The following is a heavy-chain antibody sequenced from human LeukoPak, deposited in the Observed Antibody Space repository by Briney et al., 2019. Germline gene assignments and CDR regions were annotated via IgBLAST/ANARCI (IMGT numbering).Heavy chain of an antibody. Sequence: ASVKVSCKAFGYTFTGYYMHWVRQAPGQGLEWMGWINPNSGGTNYAQKFQGRVTMTRDTSISTAYMELSRLRSDDTAVYYCARGYGGWSFGWFDPWGQGTLVTVSS. CDR1: GYTFTGYY. CDR2: INPNSGGT. V-gene: IGHV1-2*02. J-gene: IGHJ5*02. CDR3: ARGYGGWSFGWFDP. D-gene: IGHD6-19*01.